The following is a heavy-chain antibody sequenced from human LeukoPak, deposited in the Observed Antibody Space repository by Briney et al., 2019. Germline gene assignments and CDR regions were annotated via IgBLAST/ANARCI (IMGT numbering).Heavy chain of an antibody. Sequence: SETLSLTCAVYGGSFSGYYWSWIRQPPGKGLEWIGEINHSGSTNYNPSLKSRVTISVDTSKNQFSLKLSSVTAADTAVYYCARGRGSKDYWGQGTLDTVSS. D-gene: IGHD5-12*01. CDR3: ARGRGSKDY. CDR1: GGSFSGYY. CDR2: INHSGST. V-gene: IGHV4-34*01. J-gene: IGHJ4*02.